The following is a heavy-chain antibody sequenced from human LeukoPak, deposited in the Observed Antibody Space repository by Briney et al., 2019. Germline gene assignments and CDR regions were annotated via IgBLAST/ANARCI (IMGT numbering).Heavy chain of an antibody. CDR3: TRDLDSSSWLDY. D-gene: IGHD6-13*01. Sequence: PGRSLRLSCTASGFPFGDYAMSWVRQAPGKGLEWVGFIRSKAYGGTTEYAASVKGRFTISRDDSKSIAYLQMNSLKTEDTAVYYCTRDLDSSSWLDYWGQGTLVTVSS. J-gene: IGHJ4*02. CDR2: IRSKAYGGTT. CDR1: GFPFGDYA. V-gene: IGHV3-49*04.